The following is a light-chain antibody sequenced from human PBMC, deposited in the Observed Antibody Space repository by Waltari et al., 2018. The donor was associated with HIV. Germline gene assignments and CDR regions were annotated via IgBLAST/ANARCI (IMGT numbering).Light chain of an antibody. CDR3: QVWDSSHYHRGV. CDR1: NIGRKR. J-gene: IGLJ3*02. CDR2: DDT. Sequence: SYVLTQPPSVSVAPGQTARISCVGNNIGRKRGKWYQQRPGQAPILVVYDDTERPSGIPERISGSNSGNTATLTISRVEAGDEADYYCQVWDSSHYHRGVFGGGTNLTVL. V-gene: IGLV3-21*02.